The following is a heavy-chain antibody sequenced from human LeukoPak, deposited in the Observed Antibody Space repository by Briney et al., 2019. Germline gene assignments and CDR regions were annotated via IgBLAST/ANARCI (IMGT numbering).Heavy chain of an antibody. CDR2: ISAYNGNT. J-gene: IGHJ3*02. V-gene: IGHV1-18*01. CDR1: GYTFTTYG. Sequence: ASVKVSCKASGYTFTTYGISWVRQAPGQGLEWMGWISAYNGNTNYAQKLQGRVTMTTDTSMNTAYMELRSLRSDDTALYYCARAPLVGAKGAFDIWGQGTMVTVSS. D-gene: IGHD1-26*01. CDR3: ARAPLVGAKGAFDI.